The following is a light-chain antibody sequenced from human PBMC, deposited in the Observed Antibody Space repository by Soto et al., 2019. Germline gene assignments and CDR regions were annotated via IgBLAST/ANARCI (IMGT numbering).Light chain of an antibody. J-gene: IGLJ2*01. CDR1: SSDVGRYNY. Sequence: QSVLTQPPSASGSPGQSVTISCTGTSSDVGRYNYVSWYQQYPGRAPKVIIYEVSERPSGVPDRFSGSKSGNTASLTVSGLQAEDEAYYYCSSYADSRGVFGGGTKLTVL. CDR3: SSYADSRGV. V-gene: IGLV2-8*01. CDR2: EVS.